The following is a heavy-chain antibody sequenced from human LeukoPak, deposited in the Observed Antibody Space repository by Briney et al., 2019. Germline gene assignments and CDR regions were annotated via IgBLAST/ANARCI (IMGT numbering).Heavy chain of an antibody. V-gene: IGHV1-18*01. CDR3: ARFPVIAVSPWGGDY. Sequence: ASVKVSCKASGYTFTNYGISWVRQAPGQGLEWMGWISGYNDNTNYAQKFQGRVTMTTDTSTSTAYMELRSLRSDDTAVYYCARFPVIAVSPWGGDYWGQGTLVTVSS. CDR2: ISGYNDNT. J-gene: IGHJ4*02. CDR1: GYTFTNYG. D-gene: IGHD6-19*01.